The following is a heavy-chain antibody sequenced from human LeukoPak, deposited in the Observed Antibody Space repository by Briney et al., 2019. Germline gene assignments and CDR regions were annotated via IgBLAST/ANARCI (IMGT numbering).Heavy chain of an antibody. CDR2: FSGSGGST. D-gene: IGHD3-16*01. V-gene: IGHV3-23*01. CDR3: ATYERRGRGRKNPRDY. J-gene: IGHJ4*02. Sequence: AGGSLRLSCAASGFIFSNYAMSWVRQAPGKGLQWVSAFSGSGGSTYYADSVKGRFTISRDNSRNTLYLQMNSLRAEDTAVYYCATYERRGRGRKNPRDYWGQGTLVTVSS. CDR1: GFIFSNYA.